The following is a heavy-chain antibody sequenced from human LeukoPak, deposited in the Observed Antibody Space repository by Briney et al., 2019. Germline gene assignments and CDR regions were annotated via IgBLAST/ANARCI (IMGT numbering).Heavy chain of an antibody. V-gene: IGHV4-31*03. J-gene: IGHJ4*02. D-gene: IGHD3-9*01. CDR2: IYYSGST. CDR1: GGSISSGGYY. CDR3: ARDAQYYDILTGGGYFDY. Sequence: SQTLSLTCTFSGGSISSGGYYWSWIRQHPGKGPEWIGYIYYSGSTYYNPSLKSRVTISVDTSKNQFSLKLSSVTAADTAVYYCARDAQYYDILTGGGYFDYWGQGTLVTVSS.